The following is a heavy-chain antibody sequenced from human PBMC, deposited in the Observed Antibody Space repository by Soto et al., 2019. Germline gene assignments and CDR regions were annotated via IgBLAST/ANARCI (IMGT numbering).Heavy chain of an antibody. CDR2: ISYDGSNK. Sequence: QVQLVESGGGVVQPGRSLRLSCAASGFTFSSYAMHWVRQAPGKGLEWVAVISYDGSNKYYADSVKGRFTISRDNSKNTLYLQMNSLRAEDTAVYYCARGESSGWPDYWGQGTLVTVSS. CDR3: ARGESSGWPDY. V-gene: IGHV3-30-3*01. J-gene: IGHJ4*02. D-gene: IGHD6-19*01. CDR1: GFTFSSYA.